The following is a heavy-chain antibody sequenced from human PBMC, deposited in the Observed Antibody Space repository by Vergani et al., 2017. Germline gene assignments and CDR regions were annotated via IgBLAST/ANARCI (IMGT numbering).Heavy chain of an antibody. CDR1: GDSISSGYF. CDR2: IDRTGRT. CDR3: AGDTHSWQRADR. D-gene: IGHD6-13*01. Sequence: QVQLQESGPRLVKPSETLSLICSVSGDSISSGYFWGWIRQSPGKGLEWLGTIDRTGRTHLSPSLKSRLTISVDTTKNQFSLRLTSVTAADSAIYYCAGDTHSWQRADRWGQGLLVSVSS. J-gene: IGHJ5*02. V-gene: IGHV4-38-2*02.